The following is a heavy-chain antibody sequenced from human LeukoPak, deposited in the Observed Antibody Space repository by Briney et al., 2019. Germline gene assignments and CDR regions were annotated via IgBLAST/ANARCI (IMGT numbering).Heavy chain of an antibody. CDR3: ARGFPTGGDPAFDI. CDR1: GGSISDYY. V-gene: IGHV4-4*07. Sequence: PSETLSLTCTVSGGSISDYYWSWIRQPAGKGLEWVGHIYTSGRTDYNPSLKSRVTLSIDTSKNQFSLKVSSVTAADTAVYHCARGFPTGGDPAFDIWGQGTMVTVSP. J-gene: IGHJ3*02. D-gene: IGHD3-16*01. CDR2: IYTSGRT.